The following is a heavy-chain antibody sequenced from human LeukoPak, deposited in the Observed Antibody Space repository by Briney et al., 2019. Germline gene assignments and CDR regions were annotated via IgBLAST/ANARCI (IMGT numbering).Heavy chain of an antibody. D-gene: IGHD7-27*01. V-gene: IGHV4-34*01. J-gene: IGHJ6*02. Sequence: PSETLSLTCAVYGGSFSGYYWSWIRQPPGKGLEWIGEINHSGSTNYNPSLKSRVTISVDTSKNQFSLKLSSVTAADTAVYYCARIGISGVSWDYYYYYGMDVWGQGTTVTVSS. CDR3: ARIGISGVSWDYYYYYGMDV. CDR1: GGSFSGYY. CDR2: INHSGST.